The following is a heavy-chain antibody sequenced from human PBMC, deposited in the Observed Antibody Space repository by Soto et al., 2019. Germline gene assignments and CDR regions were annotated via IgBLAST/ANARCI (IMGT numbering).Heavy chain of an antibody. J-gene: IGHJ4*02. CDR2: ISYDGSNK. CDR1: GFTFSSYA. CDR3: ARLGYSKSYFDY. D-gene: IGHD4-4*01. V-gene: IGHV3-30-3*01. Sequence: GGSLRLSCAASGFTFSSYAMHWVRRAPGKGLEWVAVISYDGSNKYYADSVKGRFTISRDNSKNTLYLQMNSLRAEDTAVYYCARLGYSKSYFDYWGQGTLVTVSS.